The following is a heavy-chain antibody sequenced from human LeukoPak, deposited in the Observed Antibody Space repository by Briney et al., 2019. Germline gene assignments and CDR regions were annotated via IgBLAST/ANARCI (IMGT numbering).Heavy chain of an antibody. Sequence: SETLSLTCTVSGYSIISDYFWGWIRQPPGKGLEWIGFIFYTGSTTYNPSLKSRVTISRDTSKNLLFLELSSVTAADAAVYYCAREHRAPYCASEECRTNWFDTWGQGTLVTVSS. CDR1: GYSIISDYF. J-gene: IGHJ5*02. V-gene: IGHV4-38-2*02. CDR3: AREHRAPYCASEECRTNWFDT. CDR2: IFYTGST. D-gene: IGHD2-21*01.